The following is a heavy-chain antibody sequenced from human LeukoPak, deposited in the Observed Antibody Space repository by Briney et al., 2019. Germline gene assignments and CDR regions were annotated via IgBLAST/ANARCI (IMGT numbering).Heavy chain of an antibody. V-gene: IGHV1-24*01. CDR3: ATGKKLRLPYYYYGMDV. J-gene: IGHJ6*02. Sequence: GASVKVSCKVSGYTLTELSMHWVRQAPGKGLEWMGGFDPEDGETIYAQKFQGRVTMTEDTSTDTAYMGLSSLRSEDTAVYYCATGKKLRLPYYYYGMDVWGQGTTVTVSS. D-gene: IGHD2-15*01. CDR1: GYTLTELS. CDR2: FDPEDGET.